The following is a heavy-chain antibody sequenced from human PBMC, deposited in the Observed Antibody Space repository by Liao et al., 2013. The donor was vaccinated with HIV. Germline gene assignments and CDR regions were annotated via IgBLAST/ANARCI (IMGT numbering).Heavy chain of an antibody. CDR1: GGSISSYY. J-gene: IGHJ2*01. V-gene: IGHV4-59*04. CDR3: ARGVRTISKYFDL. Sequence: QVQLQESGPGLVKPSETLSLTCTVSGGSISSYYWSWIRQPAGKGLEWIGSIYYSGSTYYNPSLKSRVTISVDTSKNQFSLKLTSVTAADTAVYYCARGVRTISKYFDLWGRGTLVTVSS. D-gene: IGHD3-3*01. CDR2: IYYSGST.